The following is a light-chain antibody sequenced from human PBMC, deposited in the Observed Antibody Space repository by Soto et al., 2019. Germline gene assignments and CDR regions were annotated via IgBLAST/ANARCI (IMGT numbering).Light chain of an antibody. V-gene: IGKV1-39*01. Sequence: DIQMTQSPSSLSASVGDRVTITCRASQSISSYLNWYQQKPGEAPNLLIFSASSLQSGVPSRFSGSGSGTDFTLTITNLQPEDVATYFCQQGHSFPLTFGPGTKVDLK. CDR2: SAS. CDR3: QQGHSFPLT. J-gene: IGKJ3*01. CDR1: QSISSY.